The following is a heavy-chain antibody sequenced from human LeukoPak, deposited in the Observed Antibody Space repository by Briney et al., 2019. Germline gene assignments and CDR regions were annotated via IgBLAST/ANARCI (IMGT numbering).Heavy chain of an antibody. J-gene: IGHJ6*04. D-gene: IGHD3-10*02. CDR3: AELGITMIGGV. CDR1: GFTFSSYC. CDR2: IKQDGSEK. V-gene: IGHV3-7*01. Sequence: GGSLRLSCAASGFTFSSYCMSWVRQAPGKGREWVANIKQDGSEKYYVDSVKGRFTISRDNAKNSLYLQMNSLRAEDTAVYYCAELGITMIGGVWGKGTTVTISS.